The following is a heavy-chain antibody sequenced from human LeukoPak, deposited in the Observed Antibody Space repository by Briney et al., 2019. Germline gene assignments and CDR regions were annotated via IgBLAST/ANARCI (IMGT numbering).Heavy chain of an antibody. CDR3: ARDRNVYSSGWYPN. J-gene: IGHJ4*02. CDR2: IWYDGSNK. V-gene: IGHV3-33*01. D-gene: IGHD6-19*01. CDR1: GFTFSSYG. Sequence: GGSLRLSCAASGFTFSSYGMHWVRQAPGKGLEWVAVIWYDGSNKYYADSVKGRFTISRDNSKNTLYLQMNSLRAEDTAVYYCARDRNVYSSGWYPNWGQGTLVTVSS.